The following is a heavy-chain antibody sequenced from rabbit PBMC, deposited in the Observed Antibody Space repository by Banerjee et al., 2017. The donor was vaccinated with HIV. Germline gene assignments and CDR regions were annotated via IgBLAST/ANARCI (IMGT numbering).Heavy chain of an antibody. D-gene: IGHD1-1*01. J-gene: IGHJ4*01. CDR2: IYAGSSGST. CDR1: GFSFSSSYY. Sequence: QEQLVESGGGLVQPEASLTLTCTASGFSFSSSYYMCWVRQAPGKGLEWIACIYAGSSGSTYYASWVNGRFPISSHNAQNTLYLQLNSLTAADTATYFCARDLFRRSGYYWGLWGPGTLVTVS. V-gene: IGHV1S45*01. CDR3: ARDLFRRSGYYWGL.